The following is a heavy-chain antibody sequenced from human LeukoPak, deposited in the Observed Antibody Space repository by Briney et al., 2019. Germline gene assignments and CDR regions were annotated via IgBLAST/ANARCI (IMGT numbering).Heavy chain of an antibody. CDR3: ASLRGNVAYYYYGMDV. J-gene: IGHJ6*02. D-gene: IGHD2-21*01. Sequence: ASVKVSCKASGYTFTSYDINRVRQATGQGLEWMGWMNPNSGNTGYAQKFQGRVTMTRNTSISTAYMELSSLRSEDTAVYYCASLRGNVAYYYYGMDVWGQGTTVTVSS. CDR2: MNPNSGNT. CDR1: GYTFTSYD. V-gene: IGHV1-8*01.